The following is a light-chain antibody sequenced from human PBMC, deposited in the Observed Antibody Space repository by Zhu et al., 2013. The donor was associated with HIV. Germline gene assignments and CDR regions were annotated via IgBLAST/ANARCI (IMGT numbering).Light chain of an antibody. V-gene: IGKV2-30*02. CDR3: IQSTDWPPT. CDR2: KVS. J-gene: IGKJ1*01. Sequence: DVVMTQSPLSLPVTLGQPASISCRSSQSLVHSDGNTYLSWFQQRPGQSPRRLIYKVSNRDSGVPDRFSGSGSGTDFALKISRVEAEDVGVYYCIQSTDWPPTLGQGTKVEIE. CDR1: QSLVHSDGNTY.